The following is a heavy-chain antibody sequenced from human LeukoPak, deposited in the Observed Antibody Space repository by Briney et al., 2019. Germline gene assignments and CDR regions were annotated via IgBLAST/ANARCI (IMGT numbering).Heavy chain of an antibody. V-gene: IGHV4-61*01. CDR3: ARDPVIYGMDV. J-gene: IGHJ6*02. D-gene: IGHD2-21*01. CDR2: IYYSGST. CDR1: GGSVSSGSYY. Sequence: MPSETLSLTCTVSGGSVSSGSYYWSWIRQPPGKGLEWIGYIYYSGSTNYNPSLKSRVTISVDTSKNQFSLKLSSVTAADTAVYYCARDPVIYGMDVWGQGTTVTVSS.